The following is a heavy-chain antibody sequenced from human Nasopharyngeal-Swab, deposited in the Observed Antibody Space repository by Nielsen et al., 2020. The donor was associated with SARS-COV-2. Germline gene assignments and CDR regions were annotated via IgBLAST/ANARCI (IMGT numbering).Heavy chain of an antibody. CDR1: GFTLRRDV. CDR2: ISGSGGST. Sequence: GEALKISCAASGFTLRRDVMRRGGEDPGKGLEWVSAISGSGGSTYYADSVNGRFTISRDNSKNTLYLQMNSRRAEDTAVYYCAKDIAKHFDYWGQGTLVTVSS. V-gene: IGHV3-23*01. CDR3: AKDIAKHFDY. J-gene: IGHJ4*02. D-gene: IGHD6-13*01.